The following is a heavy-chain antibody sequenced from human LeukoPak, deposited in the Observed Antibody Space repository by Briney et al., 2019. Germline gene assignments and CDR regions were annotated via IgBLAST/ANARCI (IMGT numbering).Heavy chain of an antibody. J-gene: IGHJ4*02. Sequence: ASVKVSCKASGYTFTSYYMHWVRQAPGQGSEWMGIINPSGGSTSYAQKFQGRVTMTRDTSTSTVYMELTSLRSEDTAVYYCARAAVYYDFWSGYYPPSFLDYWGQGTLVTVSS. CDR1: GYTFTSYY. CDR3: ARAAVYYDFWSGYYPPSFLDY. D-gene: IGHD3-3*01. V-gene: IGHV1-46*03. CDR2: INPSGGST.